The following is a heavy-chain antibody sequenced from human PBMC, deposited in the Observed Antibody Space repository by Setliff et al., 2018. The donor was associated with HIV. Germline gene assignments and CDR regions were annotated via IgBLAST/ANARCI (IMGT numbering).Heavy chain of an antibody. V-gene: IGHV4-39*06. CDR1: RDSIRNGAYY. CDR3: ARGGTVSADFDS. Sequence: PSETLSLTCTVSRDSIRNGAYYWGWIRQPPGKGLEWIGSIYYSGSAYYNPSFKSRVTLSVDTSENQFPLRLSSVTAADTAVYFCARGGTVSADFDSWGQGTLVTVSS. J-gene: IGHJ4*02. D-gene: IGHD6-19*01. CDR2: IYYSGSA.